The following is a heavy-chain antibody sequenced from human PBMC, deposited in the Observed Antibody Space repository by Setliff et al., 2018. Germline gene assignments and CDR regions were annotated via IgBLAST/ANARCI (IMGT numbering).Heavy chain of an antibody. CDR1: GYTLTELS. CDR2: FDPEDGET. V-gene: IGHV1-24*01. J-gene: IGHJ4*02. D-gene: IGHD2-15*01. Sequence: GASVKVSCKVSGYTLTELSMHWVRQAPGKGLEWMGGFDPEDGETIYAQKFQGRVTMTEDTSTDTAYMELRSLRSDDTAVYYCARVDIVVVVAAIEFDYWGQGTLVTVSS. CDR3: ARVDIVVVVAAIEFDY.